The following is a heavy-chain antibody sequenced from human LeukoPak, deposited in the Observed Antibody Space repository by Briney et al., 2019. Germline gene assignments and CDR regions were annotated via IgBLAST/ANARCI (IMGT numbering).Heavy chain of an antibody. D-gene: IGHD3-10*01. V-gene: IGHV4-30-4*01. CDR2: IYYSGST. CDR1: GGSISSGDYY. Sequence: SETLSLTCTVSGGSISSGDYYWSWIRQPPGKGLEWIGYIYYSGSTYYNPSLKSRVTISVDTSKNQFSQKLSSVTAADTAVYYCARGEWGVADYWGQGTLVTVSS. CDR3: ARGEWGVADY. J-gene: IGHJ4*02.